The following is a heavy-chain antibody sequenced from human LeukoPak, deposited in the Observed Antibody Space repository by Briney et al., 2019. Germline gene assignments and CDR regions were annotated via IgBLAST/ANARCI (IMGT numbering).Heavy chain of an antibody. CDR1: GGSISSGSYY. CDR3: ARANWNLSLDAFDI. Sequence: PSETLSLTCTVSGGSISSGSYYWSWIRQPAGKGLEWIGRIYTSGSTNYNPSLKSRVTISVDTSKNQFSLKLSSVTAADTAVYYCARANWNLSLDAFDIWGQGTMVTVSS. CDR2: IYTSGST. V-gene: IGHV4-61*02. J-gene: IGHJ3*02. D-gene: IGHD1-1*01.